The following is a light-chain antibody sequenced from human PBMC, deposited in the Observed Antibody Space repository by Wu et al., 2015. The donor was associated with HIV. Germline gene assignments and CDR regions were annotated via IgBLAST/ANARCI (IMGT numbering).Light chain of an antibody. CDR2: GAS. CDR1: QSVSSR. Sequence: EIVMTQSPATLSVSPGERATLSCRASQSVSSRLAWYQQKPGQAPRLLIHGASTRATGIPARFSGSGSGTEFTLTISSMQSEDIAVYYCQQYDNWPPLTFGRGTKVEIK. V-gene: IGKV3-15*01. CDR3: QQYDNWPPLT. J-gene: IGKJ4*01.